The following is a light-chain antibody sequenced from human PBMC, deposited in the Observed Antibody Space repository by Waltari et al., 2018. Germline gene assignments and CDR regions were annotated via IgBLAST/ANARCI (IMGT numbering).Light chain of an antibody. V-gene: IGLV2-14*03. J-gene: IGLJ2*01. CDR2: DVS. Sequence: QSALTQPASVSGSPGQSITISCTGTSSDVGCYYYVSSYQHHPGNAPKLMIYDVSNRPSGVANRFSGSKSGNTASLTISGLQDEDEADYYCSSYISSSTLELFGGGTSLTVL. CDR1: SSDVGCYYY. CDR3: SSYISSSTLEL.